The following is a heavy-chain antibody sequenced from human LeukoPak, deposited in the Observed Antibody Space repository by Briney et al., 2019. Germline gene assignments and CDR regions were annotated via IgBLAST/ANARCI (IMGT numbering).Heavy chain of an antibody. D-gene: IGHD3-10*01. V-gene: IGHV1-3*01. Sequence: ASVKVSCKASGYTFTSYAMHWVRQAPGQRLEWMGWINAGNGNTKYSQKFQGRVTITRDTSASTAYMELSSLRSEDTAVYYCARGGDVLLWFGELVYWFDPWGQGTLVTVSS. CDR3: ARGGDVLLWFGELVYWFDP. J-gene: IGHJ5*02. CDR2: INAGNGNT. CDR1: GYTFTSYA.